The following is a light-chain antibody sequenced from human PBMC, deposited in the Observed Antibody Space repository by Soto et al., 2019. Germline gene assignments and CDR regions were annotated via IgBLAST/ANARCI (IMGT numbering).Light chain of an antibody. CDR3: HQYHSYPWT. J-gene: IGKJ1*01. Sequence: DIQMTQSPSTLSASVGDRVTITCRASQSISSWLSWYQQKPGKAPQLLIYDTSSLESWVPSRFSGSVSGTEFTLNINILQPDDFATYYCHQYHSYPWTFVQGTKVEIK. CDR1: QSISSW. V-gene: IGKV1-5*01. CDR2: DTS.